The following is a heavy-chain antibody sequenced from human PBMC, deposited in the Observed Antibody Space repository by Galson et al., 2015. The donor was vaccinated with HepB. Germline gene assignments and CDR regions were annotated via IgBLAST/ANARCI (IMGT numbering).Heavy chain of an antibody. V-gene: IGHV3-66*02. Sequence: SLRLSCAASGFTVSSNYMSWVRQAPGKGLEWVSVIYSGSSTYYADSVKGRFTISRDNSKNTLYLQVNSLRAEDTAVYYCASLGYSSSWYRYGMDVWGQGTTVTVSS. J-gene: IGHJ6*02. CDR3: ASLGYSSSWYRYGMDV. CDR1: GFTVSSNY. CDR2: IYSGSST. D-gene: IGHD6-13*01.